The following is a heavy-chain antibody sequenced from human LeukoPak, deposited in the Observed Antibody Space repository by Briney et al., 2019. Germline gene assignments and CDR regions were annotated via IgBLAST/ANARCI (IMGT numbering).Heavy chain of an antibody. CDR1: GGSFSGHY. CDR2: IYHSGST. V-gene: IGHV4-34*01. D-gene: IGHD6-19*01. Sequence: PSETLSLTCAVPGGSFSGHYWTWIRQTPGKGLEWIGEIYHSGSTNYNPSLKSRVTISVDKSKNQFSLKLSSVTAADTAVYYCARVPETIAVAGRIRYYYGMDVWGQGTTVTVSS. J-gene: IGHJ6*02. CDR3: ARVPETIAVAGRIRYYYGMDV.